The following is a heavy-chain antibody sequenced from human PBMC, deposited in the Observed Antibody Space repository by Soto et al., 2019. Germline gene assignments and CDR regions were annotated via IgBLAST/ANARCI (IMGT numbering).Heavy chain of an antibody. Sequence: SVNVSCKASGGTFSSYAISWVRQAPGQGLEWMGGIIPIFGTANYAQKFQGRVTITAEKSTSTAYMELSSLRSEDTAVYYCARGGGGYGLSRREYWGKGTLVSVSS. CDR3: ARGGGGYGLSRREY. V-gene: IGHV1-69*06. J-gene: IGHJ4*02. D-gene: IGHD5-12*01. CDR2: IIPIFGTA. CDR1: GGTFSSYA.